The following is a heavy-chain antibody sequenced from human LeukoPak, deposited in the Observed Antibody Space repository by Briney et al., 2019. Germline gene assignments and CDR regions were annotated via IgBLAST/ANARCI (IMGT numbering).Heavy chain of an antibody. CDR1: GGSVSGSSYY. CDR2: IFYSGTT. Sequence: ASETLSLTCTVSGGSVSGSSYYWGWIRQPPGKGLEWIGSIFYSGTTYHNPSLKSQVTISVDTSKNQFSLRLNSVTAADTAVYYCATGIQLWLLFFWGQGTLVTVSS. J-gene: IGHJ4*02. V-gene: IGHV4-39*01. CDR3: ATGIQLWLLFF. D-gene: IGHD5-18*01.